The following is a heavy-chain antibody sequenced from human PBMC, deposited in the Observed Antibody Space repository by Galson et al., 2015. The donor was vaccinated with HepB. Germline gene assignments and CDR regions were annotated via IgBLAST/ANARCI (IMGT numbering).Heavy chain of an antibody. D-gene: IGHD5-12*01. CDR1: GGTFSSYA. CDR3: ARAYSGYDSLHYFDY. V-gene: IGHV1-69*06. J-gene: IGHJ4*02. CDR2: IIPIFGTA. Sequence: SVKVSCKASGGTFSSYAISWVRQAPGQGLEWMGGIIPIFGTANYAQKFQGRVTITADKSASTAYMELSSLRSEDTAVYYCARAYSGYDSLHYFDYWGQGTLVTVSS.